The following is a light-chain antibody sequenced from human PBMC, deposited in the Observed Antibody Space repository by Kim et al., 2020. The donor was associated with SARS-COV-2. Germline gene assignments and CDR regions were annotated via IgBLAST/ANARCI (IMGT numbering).Light chain of an antibody. Sequence: EIVLTQSPATLSLSPGERATLSCRASQSVSSYLAWYQQKPGQAPRLLIYDASNRATSIPARFSGSGSGTDFTLTISSLEPEDFAVYYCQQRSNWPPAFGQGTKLEI. V-gene: IGKV3-11*01. CDR3: QQRSNWPPA. CDR1: QSVSSY. J-gene: IGKJ2*01. CDR2: DAS.